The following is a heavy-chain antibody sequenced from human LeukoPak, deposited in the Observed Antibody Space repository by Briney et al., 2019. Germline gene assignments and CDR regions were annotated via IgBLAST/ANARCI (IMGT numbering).Heavy chain of an antibody. Sequence: SETLSLTCTVSGGSISSGSYYWSWIRQPAGKGLEWIGRIYTSGSTNYNPSLKSRVTISVDTSKNQFSLKLSSVTAADTAVYYCARDGDYYGTDYYYYYGMDVWGQGTTVTVSS. CDR2: IYTSGST. V-gene: IGHV4-61*02. J-gene: IGHJ6*02. CDR1: GGSISSGSYY. D-gene: IGHD3-10*01. CDR3: ARDGDYYGTDYYYYYGMDV.